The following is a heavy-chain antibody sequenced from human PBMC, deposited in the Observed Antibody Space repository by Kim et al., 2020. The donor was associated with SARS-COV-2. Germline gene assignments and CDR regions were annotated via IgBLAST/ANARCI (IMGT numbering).Heavy chain of an antibody. CDR2: IYSGGST. CDR3: ARDYYGSGSYYNGYYYYGMDV. V-gene: IGHV3-53*01. J-gene: IGHJ6*01. Sequence: GGSLRLSCAASGFTVSSNYMSWVRQAPGKGLEWVSVIYSGGSTYYADSVKGRFTISRDNSKNTLYLQMNSLRAEDTAVYYCARDYYGSGSYYNGYYYYGMDVWGQGTTVTVSS. D-gene: IGHD3-10*01. CDR1: GFTVSSNY.